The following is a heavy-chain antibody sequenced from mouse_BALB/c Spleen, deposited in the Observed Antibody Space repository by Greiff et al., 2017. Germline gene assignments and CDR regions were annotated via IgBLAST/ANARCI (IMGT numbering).Heavy chain of an antibody. V-gene: IGHV5-12-1*01. J-gene: IGHJ4*01. CDR1: GFAFSSYD. D-gene: IGHD1-1*01. CDR2: ISSGGGST. CDR3: ARYYGSSYVYAMDY. Sequence: EVQVVESGGGLVKPGGSLKLSCAASGFAFSSYDMSWVRQTPEKRLEWVAYISSGGGSTYYPDTVKGRFTISRGNAKNTLYLQMSSLKSEDTAMYYSARYYGSSYVYAMDYWGQGTSVTVSS.